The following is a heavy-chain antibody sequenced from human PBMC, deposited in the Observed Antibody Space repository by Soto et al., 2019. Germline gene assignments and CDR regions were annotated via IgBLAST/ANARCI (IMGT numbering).Heavy chain of an antibody. J-gene: IGHJ6*02. D-gene: IGHD3-10*01. Sequence: GASVKVSCKASGYTFTGYYMHWVRQAPGQGLEWMGWINPNSGGTNYAQKFQGRVTMTRDTSISTAYMELSRLRSDDTAVYYCARVAAVRGVPQGEYYYYGMDVWGQGTTVTV. CDR1: GYTFTGYY. CDR2: INPNSGGT. CDR3: ARVAAVRGVPQGEYYYYGMDV. V-gene: IGHV1-2*02.